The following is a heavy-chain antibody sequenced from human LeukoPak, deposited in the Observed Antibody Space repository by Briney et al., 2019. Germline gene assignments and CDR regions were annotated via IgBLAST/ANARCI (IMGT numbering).Heavy chain of an antibody. CDR3: ATVISSWHDYWFDP. CDR2: FDPEDGET. D-gene: IGHD6-13*01. Sequence: ASVKVSCKVSGYTLTELSMHWVRQAPGKGLEWMGGFDPEDGETIYALKFQGRVTMTEDTSTDTAYMELSSLRSEDTAVYYCATVISSWHDYWFDPWGQGTLVTVS. J-gene: IGHJ5*02. V-gene: IGHV1-24*01. CDR1: GYTLTELS.